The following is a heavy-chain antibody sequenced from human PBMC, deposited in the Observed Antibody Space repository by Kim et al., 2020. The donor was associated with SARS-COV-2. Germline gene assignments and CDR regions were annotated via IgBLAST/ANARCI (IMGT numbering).Heavy chain of an antibody. CDR1: GGTFSSYA. V-gene: IGHV1-69*13. CDR2: IIPIFVTA. D-gene: IGHD6-19*01. J-gene: IGHJ6*02. Sequence: SVKVSCKASGGTFSSYAISWVRQAPGQGLEWMGGIIPIFVTANYAQKFQGRVTITADESTSTAYMELSSLRSEDTAVYYCARCQEQWLDLPYYYYYGMDVWGQGTTVTVSS. CDR3: ARCQEQWLDLPYYYYYGMDV.